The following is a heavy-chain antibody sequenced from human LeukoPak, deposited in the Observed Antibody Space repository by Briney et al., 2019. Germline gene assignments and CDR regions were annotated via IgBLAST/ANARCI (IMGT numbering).Heavy chain of an antibody. CDR2: ISWNSGSI. CDR3: AKARGFVGYFDY. CDR1: GFTFDDYA. J-gene: IGHJ4*02. Sequence: QTGGSLRLSCAASGFTFDDYAMHWVRQAPGKGLEWVSGISWNSGSIGYADSVKGRFTISRDNAKNSLYLQMNSLRAEDTAVYYCAKARGFVGYFDYWGQGTLVTVSS. V-gene: IGHV3-9*01. D-gene: IGHD3-10*01.